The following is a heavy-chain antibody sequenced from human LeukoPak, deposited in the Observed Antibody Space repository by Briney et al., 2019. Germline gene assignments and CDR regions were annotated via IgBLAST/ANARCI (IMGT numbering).Heavy chain of an antibody. V-gene: IGHV3-43*02. J-gene: IGHJ4*02. CDR2: ISGNGNNI. CDR1: GFTFEDYA. D-gene: IGHD3-3*01. Sequence: GGSLRLSCAASGFTFEDYATHWVRQGPGRGLEWVSLISGNGNNIYYADSVKGRFTISRDNSKNSLYLQMNSLRTEDTALYYCAKDLPQYYDFWSGYYGGFDYWGQGTLVTVSS. CDR3: AKDLPQYYDFWSGYYGGFDY.